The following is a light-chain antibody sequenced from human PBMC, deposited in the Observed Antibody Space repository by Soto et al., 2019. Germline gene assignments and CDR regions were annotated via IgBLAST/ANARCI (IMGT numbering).Light chain of an antibody. CDR1: SSDVGGNNY. Sequence: QSVLTQPPSASGTPGQSVTISCTGTSSDVGGNNYVSWYQLHPGNAPKLIIYDNSKRPSGVPEHFSGSKSGNSASLTVSGLQADDEADYYCGAFEGSNHGVFGGGTKVTVL. CDR3: GAFEGSNHGV. V-gene: IGLV2-8*01. J-gene: IGLJ2*01. CDR2: DNS.